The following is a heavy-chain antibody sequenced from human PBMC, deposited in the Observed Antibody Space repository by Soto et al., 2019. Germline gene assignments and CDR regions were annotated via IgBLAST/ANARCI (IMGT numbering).Heavy chain of an antibody. J-gene: IGHJ3*02. CDR1: GYTFTSYA. V-gene: IGHV1-69*13. CDR3: ARAPYYYDSSGSPYAGAFDI. Sequence: GASVKVSCKASGYTFTSYAISWVRQAPGQGLEWMGGIIPIFGTANYAQKFQGRVTITADESTSTAYMELSSLRSEDTAVYYCARAPYYYDSSGSPYAGAFDIWGQGTMVTVSS. D-gene: IGHD3-22*01. CDR2: IIPIFGTA.